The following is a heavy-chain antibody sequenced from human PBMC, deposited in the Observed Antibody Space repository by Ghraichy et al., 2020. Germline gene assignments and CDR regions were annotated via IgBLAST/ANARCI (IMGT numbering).Heavy chain of an antibody. CDR3: AKDPNYYDSSGYYYSYYGMDV. CDR1: GFTFSSYA. V-gene: IGHV3-23*01. CDR2: ISGSGGST. D-gene: IGHD3-22*01. Sequence: GGSLRLSCAASGFTFSSYAMSWVRQAPGKGLEWVSAISGSGGSTYYADSVKGRFTISRDNSKNTLYLQMNSLKAEDTAVYYCAKDPNYYDSSGYYYSYYGMDVWGQGNTVPVSS. J-gene: IGHJ6*02.